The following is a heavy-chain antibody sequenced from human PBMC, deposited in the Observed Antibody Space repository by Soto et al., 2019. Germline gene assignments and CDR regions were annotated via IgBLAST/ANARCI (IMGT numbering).Heavy chain of an antibody. V-gene: IGHV3-48*03. D-gene: IGHD2-15*01. Sequence: LRLSCAASGFTFSSYEMNWVRQAPGKGLEWVSYISSSGSTIYYADSVKGRLTISRDNAKNSLYLQMNSLRAEDTAVYYCASRASTAQGYCSGGSCYYEPRFDYWGQGTLVTVSS. CDR1: GFTFSSYE. CDR2: ISSSGSTI. CDR3: ASRASTAQGYCSGGSCYYEPRFDY. J-gene: IGHJ4*02.